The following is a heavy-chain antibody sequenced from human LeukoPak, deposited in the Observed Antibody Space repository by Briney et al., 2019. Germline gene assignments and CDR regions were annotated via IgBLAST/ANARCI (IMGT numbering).Heavy chain of an antibody. D-gene: IGHD1-26*01. CDR3: AKPSSGNYPPTGY. Sequence: GGSLRLSCTASGFTFSNAWMSWVRQAPGKGLEWVGRIKSKPAGGSTDYAAPIKGRFTISRDDSKNTLYLQVNSLKVEDTAVYYCAKPSSGNYPPTGYWGQGTLVTVSS. CDR1: GFTFSNAW. J-gene: IGHJ4*02. V-gene: IGHV3-15*01. CDR2: IKSKPAGGST.